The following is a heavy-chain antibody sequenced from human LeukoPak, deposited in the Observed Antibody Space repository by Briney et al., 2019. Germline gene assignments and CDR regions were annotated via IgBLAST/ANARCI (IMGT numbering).Heavy chain of an antibody. V-gene: IGHV1-46*01. J-gene: IGHJ6*03. Sequence: ASVKVSCKASGYTFTSYYMHWVRQAPGQGLEWMGIINPSGGSTSYAQKFQGRVTMTRDMSTSTVYMELSSLRSEDTAVYYCATTPVVTLLGDYYYYMDVWGKGTTVTVSS. CDR3: ATTPVVTLLGDYYYYMDV. CDR2: INPSGGST. D-gene: IGHD4-23*01. CDR1: GYTFTSYY.